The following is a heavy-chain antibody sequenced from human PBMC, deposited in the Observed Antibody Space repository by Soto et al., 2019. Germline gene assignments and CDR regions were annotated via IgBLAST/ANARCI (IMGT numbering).Heavy chain of an antibody. V-gene: IGHV1-2*04. CDR1: GYTFTGYY. CDR3: ARPVGYCSSTSCYGAVLDDFDI. D-gene: IGHD2-2*01. Sequence: GASVKVSCKASGYTFTGYYMHWVRQAPGQGLEWMGWINPNSGGTNYAQKFQGWVTMTRDTSISTAYMELSRLRSDDTAVYYCARPVGYCSSTSCYGAVLDDFDIWGQGPMVTFSS. J-gene: IGHJ3*02. CDR2: INPNSGGT.